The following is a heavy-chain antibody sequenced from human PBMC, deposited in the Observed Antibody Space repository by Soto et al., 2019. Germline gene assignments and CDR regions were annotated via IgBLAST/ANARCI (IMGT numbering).Heavy chain of an antibody. Sequence: EGQLLESGGGLVQPGGSLRLSCAASGFTFFAYAMTWVRQAPGKGLEWVSTISGSGGYTYYADSVKGRFTISRDSSKNTLYLQIHSLRAEDTAIYYCAKDSPPASPRMDVWGQGTTVTVS. CDR1: GFTFFAYA. V-gene: IGHV3-23*01. CDR3: AKDSPPASPRMDV. CDR2: ISGSGGYT. J-gene: IGHJ6*02.